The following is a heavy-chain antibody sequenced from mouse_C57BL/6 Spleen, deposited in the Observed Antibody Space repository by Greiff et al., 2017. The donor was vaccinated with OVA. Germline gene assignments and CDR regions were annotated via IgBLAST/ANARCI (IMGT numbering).Heavy chain of an antibody. Sequence: VKLVESGPELVKPGASVKISCKASGYAFSSSWMNWVKQRPGKGLEWIGRIYPGDGDTNYNGKFKGKATLTADKSSSTAYMQLSSLTSEDSAVYFCARRGGVYAMDYWGQGTSVTVSS. CDR3: ARRGGVYAMDY. V-gene: IGHV1-82*01. CDR2: IYPGDGDT. J-gene: IGHJ4*01. CDR1: GYAFSSSW.